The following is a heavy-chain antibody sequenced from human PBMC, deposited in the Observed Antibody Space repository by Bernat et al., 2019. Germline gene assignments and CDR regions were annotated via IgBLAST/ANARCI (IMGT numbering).Heavy chain of an antibody. Sequence: QVQLVQSGAEVKKPGASVKVSCKVSGYTLTELSMHWVRQAPGKGLEWMGGFDPEDGETIYAQKFQGRGTMTEETSTDTAYMELSSLRSEDTAVYYCATVGYCSSTSCLHLYYYYGMDVWGQGTTVTVSS. CDR2: FDPEDGET. J-gene: IGHJ6*02. V-gene: IGHV1-24*01. CDR1: GYTLTELS. CDR3: ATVGYCSSTSCLHLYYYYGMDV. D-gene: IGHD2-2*01.